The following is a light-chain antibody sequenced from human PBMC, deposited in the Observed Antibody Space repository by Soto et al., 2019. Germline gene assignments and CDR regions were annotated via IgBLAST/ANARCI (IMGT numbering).Light chain of an antibody. CDR1: QSVSSY. J-gene: IGKJ1*01. CDR2: DAS. V-gene: IGKV3-11*01. CDR3: PQRRNWPQT. Sequence: EIVLTQSPATLSLSPGERATLSCRASQSVSSYLAWYQQKPGQAPRLLIYDASNRATGIPARFSGSGSGTDFTLTISRRAPEDFAVYYCPQRRNWPQTFGQGTRVEIK.